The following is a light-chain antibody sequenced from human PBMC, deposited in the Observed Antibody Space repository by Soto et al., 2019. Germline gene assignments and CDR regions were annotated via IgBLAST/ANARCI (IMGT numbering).Light chain of an antibody. CDR1: SSDVGGYNY. J-gene: IGLJ2*01. CDR2: EVT. CDR3: SSYAGSNYYVV. V-gene: IGLV2-8*01. Sequence: QSALTQPPSASGSPGQSVTISCTGTSSDVGGYNYVSWYQQHPGKVPKLMIYEVTRRPSGVHDRFSGSKSGNTASLTVSGLQAEDEADYYCSSYAGSNYYVVFGGGTKLTVL.